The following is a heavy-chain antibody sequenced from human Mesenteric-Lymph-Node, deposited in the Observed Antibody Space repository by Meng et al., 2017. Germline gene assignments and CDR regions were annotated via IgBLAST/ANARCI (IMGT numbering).Heavy chain of an antibody. CDR3: AKVEGSGWYWEYDAFDI. CDR1: GFTFSSYS. J-gene: IGHJ3*02. V-gene: IGHV3-21*04. CDR2: ISSSSSYI. D-gene: IGHD6-19*01. Sequence: GESLKISCAASGFTFSSYSMNWVRQAPGKGLEWVSSISSSSSYIYYADSVKGRFTISRDNAKNSLYLQMNSLRAEDTAVYYCAKVEGSGWYWEYDAFDIWGQGTMVTVSS.